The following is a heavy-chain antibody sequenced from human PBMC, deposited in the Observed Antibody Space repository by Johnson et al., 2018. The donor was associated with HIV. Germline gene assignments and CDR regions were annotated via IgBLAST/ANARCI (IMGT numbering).Heavy chain of an antibody. V-gene: IGHV3-11*01. J-gene: IGHJ3*02. Sequence: QVQLVESGGGLVKPGGSLRLSCAASGLIFSDNYMSWIRQAPGKGLEWVSYISSSGSTIYYADSVKGRFTISRDNSKNTLYLQMNSLRAEDTAVYYCAKDLSDYGRIDAFDIWGQGTMVTVSS. CDR3: AKDLSDYGRIDAFDI. D-gene: IGHD4-17*01. CDR1: GLIFSDNY. CDR2: ISSSGSTI.